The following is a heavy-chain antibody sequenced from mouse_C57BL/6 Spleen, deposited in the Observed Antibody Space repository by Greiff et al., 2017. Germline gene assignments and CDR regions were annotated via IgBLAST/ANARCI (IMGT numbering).Heavy chain of an antibody. CDR2: ISSGSSTI. CDR3: ARKLRAMDY. V-gene: IGHV5-17*01. Sequence: EVKLMESGGGLVKPGGSLKLSCAASGFTFSDSGMHWVRQAPEKGLEWVAYISSGSSTIYYADTVKGRFTISRDNAKNTLFLQMTSLRSADTAMYYCARKLRAMDYWGQGTSVTVSS. CDR1: GFTFSDSG. D-gene: IGHD1-1*01. J-gene: IGHJ4*01.